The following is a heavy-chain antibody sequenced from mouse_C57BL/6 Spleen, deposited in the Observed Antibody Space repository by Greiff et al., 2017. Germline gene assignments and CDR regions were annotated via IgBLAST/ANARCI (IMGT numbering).Heavy chain of an antibody. Sequence: VQLQQSVAELVRPGASVKLSCTASGFTIKNTYMHWVKQRPEQGLEWIGRLDPANGNTKYAPKFQGKATITADTSSNTAYLQLSILTSEDTAIYSCARGYYGSSYVYFDDWGQGTTLTVSS. V-gene: IGHV14-3*01. J-gene: IGHJ2*01. D-gene: IGHD1-1*01. CDR1: GFTIKNTY. CDR2: LDPANGNT. CDR3: ARGYYGSSYVYFDD.